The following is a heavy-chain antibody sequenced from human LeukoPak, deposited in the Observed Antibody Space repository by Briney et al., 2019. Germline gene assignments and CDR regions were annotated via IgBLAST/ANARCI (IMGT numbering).Heavy chain of an antibody. D-gene: IGHD6-13*01. V-gene: IGHV4-61*02. J-gene: IGHJ4*02. CDR1: GGSISSGSYY. CDR3: ARRRSSSWYAGGFDY. Sequence: SETLSLTCTVSGGSISSGSYYWSWIRQPAGKGLEWIGRIYTSGSTNYNPSLKSRVTISVDTSKNQFSLKLSSVTAADTAVYYCARRRSSSWYAGGFDYWGQGTLVTVSS. CDR2: IYTSGST.